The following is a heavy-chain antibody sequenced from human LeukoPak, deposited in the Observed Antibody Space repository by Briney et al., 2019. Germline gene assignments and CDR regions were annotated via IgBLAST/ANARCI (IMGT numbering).Heavy chain of an antibody. J-gene: IGHJ4*02. CDR2: ISSSSYI. D-gene: IGHD2-15*01. CDR3: ASGGIICSGGSCYSYYFDY. CDR1: GFTFSSYS. V-gene: IGHV3-21*01. Sequence: PGGSLRLSCAASGFTFSSYSMNWVRQAPGKGLEGVSSISSSSYIYYADSVKGRFTISRDNAKNSLYLQMNSLRAEDTAVYYCASGGIICSGGSCYSYYFDYWGQGTLVTVSS.